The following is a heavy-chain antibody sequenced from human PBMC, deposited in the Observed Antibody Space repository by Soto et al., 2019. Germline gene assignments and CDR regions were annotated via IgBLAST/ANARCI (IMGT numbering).Heavy chain of an antibody. J-gene: IGHJ4*02. CDR1: GGSISSINW. CDR3: ARRWGEGRVDY. CDR2: IYHSGNT. Sequence: SVTLSHTCADTGGSISSINWRSWVRQPPGKGLEGIGEIYHSGNTNYNPSLKSRVTMAVDKSRNQFSLKLSSVTAADTAVYYCARRWGEGRVDYWGQGTLVTVS. V-gene: IGHV4-4*02. D-gene: IGHD3-10*01.